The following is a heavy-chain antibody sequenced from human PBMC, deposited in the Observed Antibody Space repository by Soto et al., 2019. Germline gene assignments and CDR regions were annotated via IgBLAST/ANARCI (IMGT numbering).Heavy chain of an antibody. CDR1: GFTFSSYG. Sequence: QVQLVESGGSVVQPGRSLRLSCAASGFTFSSYGMHWVRQAPGKGLEWVAVISYDGSNKYYADSVKGRFTISRDNSKNTLYLQMNSLRAEDTAVYYCAKAIEEIATIGGVDYWGQGTLVTVSS. V-gene: IGHV3-30*18. CDR2: ISYDGSNK. J-gene: IGHJ4*02. CDR3: AKAIEEIATIGGVDY. D-gene: IGHD2-21*01.